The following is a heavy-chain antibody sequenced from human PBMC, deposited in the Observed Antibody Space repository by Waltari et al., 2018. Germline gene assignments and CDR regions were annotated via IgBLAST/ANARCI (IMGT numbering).Heavy chain of an antibody. J-gene: IGHJ4*02. V-gene: IGHV4-61*09. D-gene: IGHD4-17*01. CDR3: ARGHGDYDYFDY. CDR2: IYTSGST. Sequence: QVQLQESGPGLVKPSQTLSLTCTVSGGSISRGSYYWSWIRQPAGKGLEWIGYIYTSGSTNYNPSLKSRVTISVDTSKNQFSLKLSSVTAADTAVYYCARGHGDYDYFDYWGQGTLVTVSS. CDR1: GGSISRGSYY.